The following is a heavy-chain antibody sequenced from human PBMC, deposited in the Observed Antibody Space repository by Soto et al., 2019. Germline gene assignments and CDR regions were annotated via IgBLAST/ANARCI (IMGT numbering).Heavy chain of an antibody. V-gene: IGHV4-34*01. CDR3: AREACSSSWYVDY. CDR1: GGSFSGYY. J-gene: IGHJ4*02. CDR2: INHSGST. D-gene: IGHD6-13*01. Sequence: SETLSLTCAVYGGSFSGYYWSWIRQPPGKGLEWIGEINHSGSTNYNPSLKSRVTISVDTSKNQLSLKLSSVTAADTAVYYCAREACSSSWYVDYWGQGTPVTVSS.